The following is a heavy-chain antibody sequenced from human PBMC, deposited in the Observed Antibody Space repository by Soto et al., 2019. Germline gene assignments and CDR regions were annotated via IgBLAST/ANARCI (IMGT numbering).Heavy chain of an antibody. Sequence: PGGSLRLSCAASGFTVSSYGLHWVRQAPGKGLGWLAFISYDGSDKFYADSVKGRFTISRDSSKNTLYLQMNSLRAEDTAVYYCARVLGGYPNFDFWVQGTLVTVSS. J-gene: IGHJ4*02. CDR2: ISYDGSDK. D-gene: IGHD3-22*01. V-gene: IGHV3-30-3*01. CDR3: ARVLGGYPNFDF. CDR1: GFTVSSYG.